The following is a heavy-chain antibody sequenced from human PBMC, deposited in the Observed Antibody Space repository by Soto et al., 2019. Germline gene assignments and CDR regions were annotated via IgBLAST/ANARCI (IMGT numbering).Heavy chain of an antibody. J-gene: IGHJ4*02. CDR1: GGSISSGDYY. D-gene: IGHD3-3*01. Sequence: SETLSLTCTVSGGSISSGDYYWSWIRQPPGKGLEWIGYIYYSGSTYYNPSLKSRVTISVDTSKNQFSLKLSSATAADTAVYYCASLTLRFLEWLFDYWGQGTLVTVSS. CDR3: ASLTLRFLEWLFDY. CDR2: IYYSGST. V-gene: IGHV4-30-4*01.